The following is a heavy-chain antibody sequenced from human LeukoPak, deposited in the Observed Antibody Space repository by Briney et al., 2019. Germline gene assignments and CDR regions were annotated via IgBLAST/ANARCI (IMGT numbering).Heavy chain of an antibody. D-gene: IGHD3-10*01. CDR2: ISGSGGST. V-gene: IGHV3-23*01. CDR1: GFTFRSYT. CDR3: AKWAYYGSGSSLGGVDY. Sequence: PGGSLRLSCAASGFTFRSYTMKWVRQAPGKGLEWVSAISGSGGSTYYADSVKGRFTISRDNSKNTLYLQMNSLRAEDTAVYYCAKWAYYGSGSSLGGVDYWGQGTLVTVSS. J-gene: IGHJ4*02.